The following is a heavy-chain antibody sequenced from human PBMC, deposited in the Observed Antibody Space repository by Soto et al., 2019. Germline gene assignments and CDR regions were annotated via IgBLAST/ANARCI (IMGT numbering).Heavy chain of an antibody. CDR2: IIPILGIA. V-gene: IGHV1-69*02. Sequence: GASVKVSCKACGCTFSSYTISWVRQAPGQGLEWMGRIIPILGIANYAQKFQGRVTITADKSTSTAYMELSSLRSEDTAVYYCARRARDILTGYSLDYWGQGTLVTVSS. CDR1: GCTFSSYT. CDR3: ARRARDILTGYSLDY. J-gene: IGHJ4*02. D-gene: IGHD3-9*01.